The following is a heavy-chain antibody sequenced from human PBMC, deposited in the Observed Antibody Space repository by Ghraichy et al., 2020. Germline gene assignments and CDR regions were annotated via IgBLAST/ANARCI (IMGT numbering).Heavy chain of an antibody. Sequence: GESLNISCAASGFTFSFYTMNWVRQAPGKGLEWVSSISPTSGHIYYADSLKGRFTISRDNARNSLYLQMNSLRAEDTAMYYCARCLPCTPTSCEASHYDYWGQGTLVTVSS. CDR2: ISPTSGHI. D-gene: IGHD2-2*01. V-gene: IGHV3-21*01. CDR1: GFTFSFYT. J-gene: IGHJ4*02. CDR3: ARCLPCTPTSCEASHYDY.